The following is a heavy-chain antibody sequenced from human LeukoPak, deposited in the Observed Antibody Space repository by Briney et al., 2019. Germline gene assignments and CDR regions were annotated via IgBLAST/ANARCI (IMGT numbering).Heavy chain of an antibody. CDR1: GFTFSRYD. V-gene: IGHV3-13*01. CDR2: IGTAGDT. Sequence: GGSVRLSCAASGFTFSRYDMHWVRQATGKGLEWVSAIGTAGDTYYPGSVKGRFTISRENAKNSLYLQMNSLRAGDTAVYYCARDEGSGWLDYWGQGTLVTVSS. J-gene: IGHJ4*02. D-gene: IGHD6-19*01. CDR3: ARDEGSGWLDY.